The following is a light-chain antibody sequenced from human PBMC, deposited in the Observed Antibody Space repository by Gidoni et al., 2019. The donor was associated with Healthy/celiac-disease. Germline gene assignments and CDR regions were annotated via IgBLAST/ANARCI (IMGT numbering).Light chain of an antibody. V-gene: IGKV2-28*01. J-gene: IGKJ3*01. CDR1: QSLLHSNGYNS. CDR3: MQALQTPLT. CDR2: LGA. Sequence: DLVMNQSPLSLPVTPGEPASLSCRSSQSLLHSNGYNSLDWYLQKPGQSPQLLNFLGANRASGVPDRFSGSGSGTDFTLKSSRVEAEDVGVYYCMQALQTPLTFGPGTKVDIK.